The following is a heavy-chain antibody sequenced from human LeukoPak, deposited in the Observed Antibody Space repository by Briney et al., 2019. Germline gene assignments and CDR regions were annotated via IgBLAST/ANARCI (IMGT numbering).Heavy chain of an antibody. V-gene: IGHV3-74*01. D-gene: IGHD2/OR15-2a*01. CDR1: GFTFSTYV. CDR3: ARDVTLLFFDV. J-gene: IGHJ2*01. Sequence: GGSLRLSCAASGFTFSTYVMHCVRQAPGKGLMWVSRISHDGTDTSYADSVKGRFTISRDNAKNTLYLQMNSLRADDTAVYYCARDVTLLFFDVWGRGSLVTVSS. CDR2: ISHDGTDT.